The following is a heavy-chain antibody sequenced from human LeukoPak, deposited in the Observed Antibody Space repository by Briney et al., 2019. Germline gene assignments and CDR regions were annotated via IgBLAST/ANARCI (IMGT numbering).Heavy chain of an antibody. J-gene: IGHJ3*02. V-gene: IGHV4-4*02. D-gene: IGHD2-15*01. CDR3: ARRGVVVASDAFDI. CDR1: GGSISSSNW. CDR2: IYHSGST. Sequence: SGTLSLTCAVSGGSISSSNWWSWVRQPPGKGLEWIGEIYHSGSTNYNPSLKSRVTISVDESKNQFSLKLSSVTAADTAVYYCARRGVVVASDAFDIWGQGTMVTVSS.